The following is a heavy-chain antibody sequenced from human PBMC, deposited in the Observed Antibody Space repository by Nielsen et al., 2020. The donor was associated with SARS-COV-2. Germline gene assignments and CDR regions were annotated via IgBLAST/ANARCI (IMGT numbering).Heavy chain of an antibody. V-gene: IGHV3-33*01. CDR1: GFTFSSYG. CDR2: IWYDGSNK. J-gene: IGHJ4*02. CDR3: AREVTGPWDY. Sequence: GESLKISCAASGFTFSSYGMHWVRQAPGKGLEWVAVIWYDGSNKYYADSVKGRFTIPRDNSKNTLYLQMNSLRAEDTAVYYCAREVTGPWDYWGQGTLVTVSS.